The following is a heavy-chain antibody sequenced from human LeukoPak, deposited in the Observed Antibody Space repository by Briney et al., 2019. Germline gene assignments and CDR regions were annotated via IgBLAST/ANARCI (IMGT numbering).Heavy chain of an antibody. CDR2: ISGSGGST. Sequence: PGGSLRLSCAAPGFTFSSYAMSWVRQAPGKGLEWVSAISGSGGSTYYADSVKGRFTISRDNSKNTLYLQMNSLKAEDTAVYYCAKDRDIVATHRLDYWGQGTLVTGSS. CDR3: AKDRDIVATHRLDY. J-gene: IGHJ4*02. CDR1: GFTFSSYA. V-gene: IGHV3-23*01. D-gene: IGHD5-12*01.